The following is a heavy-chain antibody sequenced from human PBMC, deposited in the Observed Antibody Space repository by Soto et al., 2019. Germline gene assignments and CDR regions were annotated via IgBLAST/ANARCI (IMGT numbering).Heavy chain of an antibody. J-gene: IGHJ4*02. Sequence: QVHLVQSGAEVKKHGASVKISCKASGYTFTLYAMHWVRQAPGQRLEWMGWINAANGNTKSSQKFQGRVTFTRDTSASTGYMELSTLNSADTAVYYCARDQRRDYDFWSGYSQGFDYWGQGTPVTVSS. CDR3: ARDQRRDYDFWSGYSQGFDY. D-gene: IGHD3-3*01. V-gene: IGHV1-3*01. CDR1: GYTFTLYA. CDR2: INAANGNT.